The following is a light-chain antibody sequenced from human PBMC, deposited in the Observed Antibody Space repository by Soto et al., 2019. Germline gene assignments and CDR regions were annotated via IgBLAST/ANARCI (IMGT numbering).Light chain of an antibody. V-gene: IGLV1-40*01. CDR3: QSYDSSDVV. J-gene: IGLJ2*01. CDR1: SSNIGAGYD. CDR2: GNS. Sequence: QSVLTQPPSVSGAPGQRVTISCTGSSSNIGAGYDVHWYQQLPGTAPKLLIYGNSNRPSGVPDRSSGSKSGTSASLAITGLQVEDEADYYCQSYDSSDVVFAGGTKLTVL.